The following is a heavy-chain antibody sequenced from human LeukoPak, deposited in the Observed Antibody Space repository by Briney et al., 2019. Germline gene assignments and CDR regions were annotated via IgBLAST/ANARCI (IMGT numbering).Heavy chain of an antibody. V-gene: IGHV3-23*01. Sequence: GGSLRLSCAASGFTFSNAWMSWVRQAPGKGLEWVSSISGSGGGTYYADSVKGRFTISRDNSKNTLYLQMNSLRAEDTATYYCAKGGGILPTAIRRYFDYWGQGTLVTVSS. CDR3: AKGGGILPTAIRRYFDY. CDR1: GFTFSNAW. D-gene: IGHD2-2*02. J-gene: IGHJ4*02. CDR2: ISGSGGGT.